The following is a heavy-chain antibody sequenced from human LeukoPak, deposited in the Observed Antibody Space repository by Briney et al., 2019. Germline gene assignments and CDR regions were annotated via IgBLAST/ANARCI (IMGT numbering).Heavy chain of an antibody. CDR3: AKDMISRMEPNFFDY. D-gene: IGHD1-1*01. CDR2: ISGGGDHR. CDR1: GFSFSSYA. J-gene: IGHJ4*02. Sequence: GGSLRLSCAASGFSFSSYAMSWVRQAPGKGLQWVSLISGGGDHRYYADSVKGRFTISRDNSKDTLYLQMNSLRAEDTAVYYCAKDMISRMEPNFFDYWGQGTLVTVSS. V-gene: IGHV3-23*01.